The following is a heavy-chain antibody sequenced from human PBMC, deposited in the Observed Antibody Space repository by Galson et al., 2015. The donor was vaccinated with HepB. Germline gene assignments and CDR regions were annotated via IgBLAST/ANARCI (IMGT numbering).Heavy chain of an antibody. J-gene: IGHJ4*02. Sequence: SLRLSCAASGFTFSSYAMHWVRQAPGKGLEWVAAISYDGSNKYYADSVKGRFTISRDNSKNTLYLQMNSLRAEDTAVYYCARDSDSSGYSYYFDYWGQGTLVTVSS. D-gene: IGHD3-22*01. CDR3: ARDSDSSGYSYYFDY. CDR2: ISYDGSNK. CDR1: GFTFSSYA. V-gene: IGHV3-30*04.